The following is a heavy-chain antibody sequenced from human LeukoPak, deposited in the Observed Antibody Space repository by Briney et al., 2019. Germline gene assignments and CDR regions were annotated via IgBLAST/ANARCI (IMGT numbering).Heavy chain of an antibody. V-gene: IGHV4-34*01. CDR1: GGSFSGYY. Sequence: PSETLSLTCAVYGGSFSGYYWSWIRQPPGKGLEWIGEINHSGSTNYNPSLKSRVTISVDTSKNQFSLKLSSVTAADTAVYYCARERGYSSSWYGVYYYYMDVWGKGTTVTISS. CDR3: ARERGYSSSWYGVYYYYMDV. J-gene: IGHJ6*03. D-gene: IGHD6-13*01. CDR2: INHSGST.